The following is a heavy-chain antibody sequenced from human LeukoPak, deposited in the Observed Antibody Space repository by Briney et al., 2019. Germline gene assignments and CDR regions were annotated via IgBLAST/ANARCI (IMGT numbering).Heavy chain of an antibody. Sequence: PSETLSLTCTVSGGSISSSSYYWGWIRQPPGKGLEWIGSIYYSGSTYYNPSLKSRVTISVDTSKNQFSLKLSSVTAADTAVYYCARDQEYCGGDCSSGDYWGQGTLVTVSS. V-gene: IGHV4-39*07. CDR1: GGSISSSSYY. J-gene: IGHJ4*02. CDR2: IYYSGST. D-gene: IGHD2-21*02. CDR3: ARDQEYCGGDCSSGDY.